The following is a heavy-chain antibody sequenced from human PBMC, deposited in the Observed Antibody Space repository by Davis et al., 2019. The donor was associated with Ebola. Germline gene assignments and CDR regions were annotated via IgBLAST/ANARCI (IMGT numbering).Heavy chain of an antibody. Sequence: MPSETLSLTCAVFGGSFSGYYWSWIRQSPGRGLEWIGEINHSGSTNYNPSLKSRVTISVDTSKNQFSLHLNSVTPEDTAVYYCARHQNVWYYFDYWGQGTLVTVSS. CDR2: INHSGST. D-gene: IGHD2-8*02. V-gene: IGHV4-34*01. J-gene: IGHJ4*02. CDR3: ARHQNVWYYFDY. CDR1: GGSFSGYY.